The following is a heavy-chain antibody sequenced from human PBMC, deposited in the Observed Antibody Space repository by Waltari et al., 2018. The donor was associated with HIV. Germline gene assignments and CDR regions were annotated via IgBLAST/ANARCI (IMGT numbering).Heavy chain of an antibody. CDR3: ARVVASAGLRFDR. CDR2: IDYTGRA. J-gene: IGHJ5*02. Sequence: QLQLQESGPGLVKPSETLSLTCSVSGDSVGSGSYYWSWMRQPPGKGLEWIGNIDYTGRANYNPSLKTRVTISADTSKNHLSLKLTSVTAGDTAIYYCARVVASAGLRFDRWGQGSLVTVSS. V-gene: IGHV4-61*03. CDR1: GDSVGSGSYY. D-gene: IGHD2-21*01.